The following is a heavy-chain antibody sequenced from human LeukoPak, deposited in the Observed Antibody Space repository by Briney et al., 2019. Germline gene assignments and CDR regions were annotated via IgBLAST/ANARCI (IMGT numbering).Heavy chain of an antibody. V-gene: IGHV1-2*02. J-gene: IGHJ6*02. CDR3: ARDPYCGGDCRYYYYYGMDV. Sequence: ASVKVSCKASGYTFTGYYMHWVRQAPGQGLEWMGWINPNSGGTNYAQKFQGRVTITRDTSISTAYMELSRLRSDDTAVYYCARDPYCGGDCRYYYYYGMDVWGQGTTVTVSS. D-gene: IGHD2-21*02. CDR2: INPNSGGT. CDR1: GYTFTGYY.